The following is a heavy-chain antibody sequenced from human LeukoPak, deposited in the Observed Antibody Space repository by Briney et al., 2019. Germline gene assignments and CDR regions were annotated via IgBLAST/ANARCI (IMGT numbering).Heavy chain of an antibody. CDR3: AKTPREWRLYYYYYMDV. CDR1: GFTFSGYA. J-gene: IGHJ6*03. V-gene: IGHV3-23*01. D-gene: IGHD3-3*01. Sequence: PGGSLRLSCEASGFTFSGYALRGFRRPPGRGREGVSAIGGSGGSTYYADSVKGRFTISRDNSKNTLYLQMNSLRAEDTAVYYCAKTPREWRLYYYYYMDVWGKGTTVTVSS. CDR2: IGGSGGST.